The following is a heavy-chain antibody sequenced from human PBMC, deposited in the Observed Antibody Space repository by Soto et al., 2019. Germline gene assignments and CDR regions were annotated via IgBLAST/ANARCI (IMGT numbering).Heavy chain of an antibody. V-gene: IGHV1-3*01. Sequence: QVQLVQSVAEVKRPGDSVKGSCKASGYTLTSYAIHWVRQAPGQGLEWMGWLNAGKGNTEYSERFKGRDTINRDTSASTANMELTGMTSQDTAVSSCARCFKSAGWLDARGQVTQGTVSS. CDR1: GYTLTSYA. CDR3: ARCFKSAGWLDA. CDR2: LNAGKGNT. J-gene: IGHJ5*02.